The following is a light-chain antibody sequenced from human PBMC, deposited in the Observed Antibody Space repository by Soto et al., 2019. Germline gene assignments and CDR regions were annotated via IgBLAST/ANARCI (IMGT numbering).Light chain of an antibody. J-gene: IGKJ4*01. Sequence: EIVLTQSPATLSLSPGERATLSCRASQSITIYLAWYQQKPGQAPRLLIYDASNRATGIPARFSGSGSGTDFTLTIRSLEPEDFAVYYCQQRSNWPGSFGGGTKVEIK. V-gene: IGKV3-11*01. CDR3: QQRSNWPGS. CDR1: QSITIY. CDR2: DAS.